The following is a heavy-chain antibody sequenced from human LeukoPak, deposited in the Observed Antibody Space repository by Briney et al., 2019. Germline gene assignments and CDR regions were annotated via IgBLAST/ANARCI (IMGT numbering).Heavy chain of an antibody. CDR2: IYIDGST. V-gene: IGHV3-66*01. D-gene: IGHD5-12*01. Sequence: GGSLRLSCAASGVTVSSNYMSWVRQAPGTGLEWVSIIYIDGSTYYADSVKGRFTISRDISKNTLYLQMNSLRAEDTAVYYCAKQIVATRVDVFDIWGQGTMVTVSS. CDR3: AKQIVATRVDVFDI. CDR1: GVTVSSNY. J-gene: IGHJ3*02.